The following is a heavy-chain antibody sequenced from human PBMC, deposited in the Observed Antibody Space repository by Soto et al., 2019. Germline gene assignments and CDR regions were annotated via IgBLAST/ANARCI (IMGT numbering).Heavy chain of an antibody. D-gene: IGHD1-26*01. CDR3: AKDSHSSGSS. CDR2: ISGSGGST. CDR1: GFTFSSYA. V-gene: IGHV3-23*01. Sequence: PGGSLRLSCAASGFTFSSYAMTWVRQAPGKGLEWVSAISGSGGSTYYADSVKGWFTISRDNSKNTLYLQMNSLRAEDTAVYYCAKDSHSSGSSWGQGTLVTVSS. J-gene: IGHJ5*02.